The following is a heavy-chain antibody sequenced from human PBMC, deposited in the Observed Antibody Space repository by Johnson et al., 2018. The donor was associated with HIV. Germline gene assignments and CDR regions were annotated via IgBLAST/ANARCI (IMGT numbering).Heavy chain of an antibody. Sequence: QVQLVESGGGVVQPGGSLRLSCAASGFTVSDYYMSWIRQAPGKGLGWVSYISSSGSTIYYADSVQGRFTISRDNAKNSLYLQMNSLRAEDTAVYYCAGSPSEWDAFDIWGQGTMVTVSS. CDR1: GFTVSDYY. J-gene: IGHJ3*02. D-gene: IGHD3-3*01. CDR3: AGSPSEWDAFDI. CDR2: ISSSGSTI. V-gene: IGHV3-11*04.